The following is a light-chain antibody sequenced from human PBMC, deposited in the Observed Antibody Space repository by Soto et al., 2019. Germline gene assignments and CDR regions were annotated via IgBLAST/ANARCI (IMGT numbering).Light chain of an antibody. J-gene: IGLJ1*01. CDR1: GNVVGSYTL. V-gene: IGLV2-23*01. CDR3: CSYLGSPPYI. CDR2: EDI. Sequence: QSALAQPASVSGSPGQWSTSSGIETGNVVGSYTLVSWYQQHPGKVPKLLIYEDILRPSEVSSRFSGSKSGNTASLTISGLQTEDEADYYCCSYLGSPPYIFGTGTKVTVL.